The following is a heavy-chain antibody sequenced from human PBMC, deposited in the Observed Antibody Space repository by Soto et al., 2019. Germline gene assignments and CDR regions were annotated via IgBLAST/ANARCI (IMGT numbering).Heavy chain of an antibody. Sequence: SETLSLTCTVSGGSISSYYWSWIRQPPGKGLEWIGYIYYSGSTNYNPSLKGRVTISVDTSKNQFSLKLSSVTAADTAVYYCARAAYYYGSGRENWFDPWGQGTLVTVSS. J-gene: IGHJ5*02. CDR3: ARAAYYYGSGRENWFDP. V-gene: IGHV4-59*01. CDR2: IYYSGST. CDR1: GGSISSYY. D-gene: IGHD3-10*01.